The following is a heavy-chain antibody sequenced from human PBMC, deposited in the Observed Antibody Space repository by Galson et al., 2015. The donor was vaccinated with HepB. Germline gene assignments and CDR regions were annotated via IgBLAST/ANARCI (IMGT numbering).Heavy chain of an antibody. J-gene: IGHJ6*02. Sequence: CAASGFTFSDYYMSWIRQAPGKGLEWVSYISSSGDTTYYTDSVKGRFTISRDNAKNSLFLQMNGLRAEDTAVYYCARSGCDTATCYGMDVWGQGTTVTVSS. CDR3: ARSGCDTATCYGMDV. CDR2: ISSSGDTT. D-gene: IGHD2-21*01. CDR1: GFTFSDYY. V-gene: IGHV3-11*01.